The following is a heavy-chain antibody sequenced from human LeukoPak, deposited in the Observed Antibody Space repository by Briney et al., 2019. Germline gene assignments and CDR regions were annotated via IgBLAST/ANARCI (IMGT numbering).Heavy chain of an antibody. CDR1: GFTFSSYW. D-gene: IGHD3-10*01. V-gene: IGHV3-7*03. Sequence: GGSLRLSCAASGFTFSSYWMSWVRQAPGKGLEWVANIKQDGSEKYYVDSVKGRFTISRDNAKSSLYLQMNSLRAEDTAVYYCARDRDYYGSGSYYRDTGAFDIWGQGTMVTVSS. CDR3: ARDRDYYGSGSYYRDTGAFDI. J-gene: IGHJ3*02. CDR2: IKQDGSEK.